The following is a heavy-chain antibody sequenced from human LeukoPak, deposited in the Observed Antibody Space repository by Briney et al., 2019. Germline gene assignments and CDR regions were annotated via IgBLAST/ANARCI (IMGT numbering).Heavy chain of an antibody. CDR3: ATDSPWVVFGGSSSWYYFDY. CDR2: FDPEDGET. D-gene: IGHD6-13*01. V-gene: IGHV1-24*01. J-gene: IGHJ4*02. CDR1: GYTLTELS. Sequence: ASVKVSCKVSGYTLTELSMHWVRQAPGKGLEWMGGFDPEDGETIYAQKFQGRVTMTEDTSTDTAYMELSSLRSEDTAVYYCATDSPWVVFGGSSSWYYFDYWGQGTLVTVS.